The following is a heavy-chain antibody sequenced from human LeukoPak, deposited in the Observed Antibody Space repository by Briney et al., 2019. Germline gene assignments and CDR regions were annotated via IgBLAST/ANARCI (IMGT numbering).Heavy chain of an antibody. D-gene: IGHD3-22*01. CDR3: ARARYDSSGYLDY. CDR2: ISWNSGSI. J-gene: IGHJ4*02. Sequence: PGRSLRLSCAASGFTFDDYAMHWVRQAPGKGLEWVSGISWNSGSIGYADSVKGRFTISRDNAKNSLYLQMNSLRAEDMALYYCARARYDSSGYLDYWGQGTLVTVSS. V-gene: IGHV3-9*03. CDR1: GFTFDDYA.